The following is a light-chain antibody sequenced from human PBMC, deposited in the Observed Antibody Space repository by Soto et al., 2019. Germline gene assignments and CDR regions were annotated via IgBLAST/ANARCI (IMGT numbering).Light chain of an antibody. CDR1: QTISTD. J-gene: IGKJ4*01. V-gene: IGKV1-39*01. CDR2: DAS. Sequence: DIQVTESLSSLTASIGDGVTITCMASQTISTDLEWYQQKPGKAPRLLIYDASSLLSGVPSRFSGSRSGTDFTLTIASLQPEDFATYSCQQTYRAPRTFGGGTKVDI. CDR3: QQTYRAPRT.